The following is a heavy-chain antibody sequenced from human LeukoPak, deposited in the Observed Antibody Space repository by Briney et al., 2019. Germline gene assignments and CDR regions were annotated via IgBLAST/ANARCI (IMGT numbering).Heavy chain of an antibody. CDR2: ISWKSGSI. J-gene: IGHJ4*02. D-gene: IGHD6-19*01. Sequence: AGGSLRLSCVVSGFTFDDYAMYWVRQAPGKGLEWVSGISWKSGSIGYADSVKGRFTISRDDAKNSLYLEMKSLRTEDTALYYCVKGGAVAGTFEFWGQGTLVTVSS. V-gene: IGHV3-9*01. CDR3: VKGGAVAGTFEF. CDR1: GFTFDDYA.